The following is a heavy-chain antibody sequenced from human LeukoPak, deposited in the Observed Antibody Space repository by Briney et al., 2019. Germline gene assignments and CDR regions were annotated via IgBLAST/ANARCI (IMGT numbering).Heavy chain of an antibody. CDR2: IYSSGST. V-gene: IGHV4-59*01. CDR1: GGSISSYY. Sequence: PSETLSLTCTVSGGSISSYYWSWIRQPPGKGLEWIGYIYSSGSTNYNPSLRSRVTISVDTSKNHFSLKLSSVTAADTAVYYCARGVRWLQLSYFDYWGQGTLVTVSS. CDR3: ARGVRWLQLSYFDY. D-gene: IGHD5-24*01. J-gene: IGHJ4*02.